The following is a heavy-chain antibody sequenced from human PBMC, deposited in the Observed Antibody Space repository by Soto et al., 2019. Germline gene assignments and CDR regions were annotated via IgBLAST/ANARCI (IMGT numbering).Heavy chain of an antibody. CDR2: INHSGST. V-gene: IGHV4-34*01. CDR3: ARGPRHYYDSSGYYYGKWVDP. Sequence: SETLSLTCAVYGGSFSGYYWSWIRQPPGKGLEWIGEINHSGSTNYNPSLKSRVTISVDTSKNQFSLKLSSVTAADTAVYYCARGPRHYYDSSGYYYGKWVDPWGQGTLGTVS. CDR1: GGSFSGYY. D-gene: IGHD3-22*01. J-gene: IGHJ5*02.